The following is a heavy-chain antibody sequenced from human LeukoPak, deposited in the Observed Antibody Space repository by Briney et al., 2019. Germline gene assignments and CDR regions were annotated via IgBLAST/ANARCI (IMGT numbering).Heavy chain of an antibody. V-gene: IGHV4-59*08. D-gene: IGHD1-26*01. CDR3: ARLGASPSY. CDR2: IYYSGST. CDR1: GGSISSYY. J-gene: IGHJ4*02. Sequence: SETLSLTCTVSGGSISSYYWSWIRQPPGKGLEWIGYIYYSGSTNYNPSLKSRVTISVGTSKNQFSLKLSSVTAADTAVYYCARLGASPSYWGQGTLVTASS.